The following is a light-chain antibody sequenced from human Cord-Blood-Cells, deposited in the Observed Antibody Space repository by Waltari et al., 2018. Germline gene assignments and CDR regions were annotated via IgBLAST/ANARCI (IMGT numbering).Light chain of an antibody. Sequence: EIVLTQSPGTLSLSPGERATLSWRASQSVTSSYLAWYQQKPCQAPRLLIYGASSRATGIPDRFSGSGSGTDFTSTISRLEPEDFAVYYWQQYGSSPPTFGPGTKVDIK. CDR2: GAS. J-gene: IGKJ3*01. CDR1: QSVTSSY. V-gene: IGKV3-20*01. CDR3: QQYGSSPPT.